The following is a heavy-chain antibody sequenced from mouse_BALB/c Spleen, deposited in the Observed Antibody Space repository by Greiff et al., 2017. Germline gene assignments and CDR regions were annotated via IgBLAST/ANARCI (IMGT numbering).Heavy chain of an antibody. J-gene: IGHJ2*01. CDR2: IRNKANGYTT. CDR3: ARDGYYYFDY. Sequence: EVKLMESGGGLVQPGGSLRLSCATSGFTFTDYYMSWVRQPPGKALEWLGFIRNKANGYTTEYSASVKGRFTISRDNSQSILYLQMNTLRAEDSATYYCARDGYYYFDYWGQGTTRTVSS. V-gene: IGHV7-3*02. D-gene: IGHD2-3*01. CDR1: GFTFTDYY.